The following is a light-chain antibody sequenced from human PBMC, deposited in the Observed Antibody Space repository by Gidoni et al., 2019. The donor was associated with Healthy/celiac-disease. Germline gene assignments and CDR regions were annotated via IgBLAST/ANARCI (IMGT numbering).Light chain of an antibody. V-gene: IGKV1-33*01. CDR3: QQYDNLPRT. J-gene: IGKJ5*01. CDR2: DAS. Sequence: DIQMTQSSSSLSASVGDRVTITCQASQDISNYLNWYQQKPGKAPKLLIYDASNLETGVPSRFSGSGSGTDFTFTISSLQPEDIATYYCQQYDNLPRTFXQXTRLEIK. CDR1: QDISNY.